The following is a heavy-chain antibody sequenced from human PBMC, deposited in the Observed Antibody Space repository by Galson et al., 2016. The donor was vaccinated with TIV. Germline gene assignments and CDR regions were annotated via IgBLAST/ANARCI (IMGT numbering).Heavy chain of an antibody. Sequence: SLRLSCAGSGFTFDDYGMHWVRQAPGKGLEWVSSLSWNSDSIAYADSVKGRFTISRDNAKNSLYLQMDSLRPEDTALYYCAKGSQQLVVDYMDVWGKGTTVTVS. CDR3: AKGSQQLVVDYMDV. CDR2: LSWNSDSI. J-gene: IGHJ6*03. D-gene: IGHD6-13*01. CDR1: GFTFDDYG. V-gene: IGHV3-9*01.